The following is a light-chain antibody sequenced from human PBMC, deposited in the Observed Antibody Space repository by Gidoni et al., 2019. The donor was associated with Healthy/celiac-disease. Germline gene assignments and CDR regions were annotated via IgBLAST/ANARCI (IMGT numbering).Light chain of an antibody. CDR1: QSVSSY. J-gene: IGKJ1*01. CDR3: EQRSNRPRT. CDR2: DAS. V-gene: IGKV3-11*01. Sequence: EIVLTQSPATLSLSPGDRATLSCTASQSVSSYLAWYYQNPGPAPRSLIYDASNRDTGSPATFSGSGSGTDFSITISSLEPEDLAVYYGEQRSNRPRTFXQGTKVEIK.